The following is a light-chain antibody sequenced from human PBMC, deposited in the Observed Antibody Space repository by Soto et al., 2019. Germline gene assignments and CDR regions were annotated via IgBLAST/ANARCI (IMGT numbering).Light chain of an antibody. CDR1: QSIGKH. V-gene: IGKV1-39*01. Sequence: DIQMTQSPSFLSTSAGDRVPITCRASQSIGKHLDWYQQKPGKAPKFLIYGASTLQSGVPSRFTGSGSGTDFTLTVNSLQAEDFATYYCQQSYTSPTTFGQGTRLEI. J-gene: IGKJ5*01. CDR3: QQSYTSPTT. CDR2: GAS.